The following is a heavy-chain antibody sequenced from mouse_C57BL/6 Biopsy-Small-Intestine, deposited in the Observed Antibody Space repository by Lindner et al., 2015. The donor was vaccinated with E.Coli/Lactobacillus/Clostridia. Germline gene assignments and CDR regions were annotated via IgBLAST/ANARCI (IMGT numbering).Heavy chain of an antibody. J-gene: IGHJ1*03. V-gene: IGHV1-59*01. CDR3: ARGLAESPPVHYYFYMDV. Sequence: SVKVSCKASGYSFNTYYLHWVRQAPGQGLEWMGVINPSAGITRYAQSFLGRVTMTSDTSTSTVNMELSSLRSEDTALYYCARGLAESPPVHYYFYMDVWGKGTTVTVSS. CDR1: GYSFNTYY. CDR2: INPSAGIT. D-gene: IGHD4-1*01.